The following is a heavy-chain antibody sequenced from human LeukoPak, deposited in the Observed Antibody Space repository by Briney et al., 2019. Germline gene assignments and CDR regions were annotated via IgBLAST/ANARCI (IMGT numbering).Heavy chain of an antibody. CDR1: GYTFTSYD. CDR2: MNPNSGNT. J-gene: IGHJ4*02. Sequence: ASVKVSCKASGYTFTSYDINWVRQATGQGLEWMGRMNPNSGNTGYAQKFQGRVTMTRNTSISTAYMELSSLRSEDTAVYYCAKDLKHPPTYYYDSSGKDYFDYWGQGTLVTVSS. V-gene: IGHV1-8*01. D-gene: IGHD3-22*01. CDR3: AKDLKHPPTYYYDSSGKDYFDY.